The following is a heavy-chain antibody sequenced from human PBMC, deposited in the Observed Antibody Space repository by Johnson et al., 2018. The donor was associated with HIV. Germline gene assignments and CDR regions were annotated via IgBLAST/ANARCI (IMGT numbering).Heavy chain of an antibody. D-gene: IGHD2-8*02. CDR2: MSYDGSNK. V-gene: IGHV3-30*04. CDR1: GFIFSNYA. Sequence: QVQLVESGGGVVQPGRSLRLSCEASGFIFSNYAMQWVRQAPGKGLKWVAVMSYDGSNKYYADSVKGRFTISRDNSKNTLYLQMNSPRAEDTAVYYCARSMMLYWRDAFDIWGQGTMVTVSS. J-gene: IGHJ3*02. CDR3: ARSMMLYWRDAFDI.